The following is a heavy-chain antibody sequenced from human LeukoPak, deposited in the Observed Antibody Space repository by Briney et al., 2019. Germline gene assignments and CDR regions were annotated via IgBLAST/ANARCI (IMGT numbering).Heavy chain of an antibody. CDR3: ARGIAVAGTRHDY. J-gene: IGHJ4*02. Sequence: GGSLRLSCAASGFTFSSYGMHWVRQAPGKGLEWVSSISSSSSYIYYADSVKGRFTISRDNAKNSLYLQMNSLRAEDTAVYYCARGIAVAGTRHDYWGQGTLVTVSS. V-gene: IGHV3-21*01. CDR1: GFTFSSYG. CDR2: ISSSSSYI. D-gene: IGHD6-19*01.